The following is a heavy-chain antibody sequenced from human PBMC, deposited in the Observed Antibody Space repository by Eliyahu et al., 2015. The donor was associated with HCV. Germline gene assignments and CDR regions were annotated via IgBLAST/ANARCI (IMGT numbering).Heavy chain of an antibody. CDR3: ARVKWLPLYYYGMDV. V-gene: IGHV3-30*03. D-gene: IGHD3-22*01. CDR2: ISYDGSNK. Sequence: QVQLVESGGGVVQPGRSLRLSCAASGFXFXGLGXPWVRQAPGKGLEWVAVISYDGSNKYYADSVKGRFTISRDNSKNTLYLQMNSLRAEDTAVYYCARVKWLPLYYYGMDVWGQGTTVTVSS. CDR1: GFXFXGLG. J-gene: IGHJ6*02.